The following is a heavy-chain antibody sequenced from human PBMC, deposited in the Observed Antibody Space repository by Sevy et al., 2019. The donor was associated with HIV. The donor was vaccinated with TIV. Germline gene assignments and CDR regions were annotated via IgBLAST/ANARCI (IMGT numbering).Heavy chain of an antibody. CDR1: GYTFTDYA. D-gene: IGHD3-10*01. V-gene: IGHV1-18*04. J-gene: IGHJ4*02. CDR3: ARALDYYGSGTYTPLDN. CDR2: IITYNNKT. Sequence: ASVKVSCKASGYTFTDYAISWVRRAPGQGLEWMGWIITYNNKTDSAQKLQGRVTMTTDTLTSTVYMELRSLTSDDTAIYYCARALDYYGSGTYTPLDNWGQGTLVTVSS.